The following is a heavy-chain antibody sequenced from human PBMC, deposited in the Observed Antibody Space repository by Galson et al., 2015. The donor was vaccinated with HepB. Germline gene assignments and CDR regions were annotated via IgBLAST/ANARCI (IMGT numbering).Heavy chain of an antibody. CDR3: AGAEILWFGAN. J-gene: IGHJ4*02. CDR1: GGSFSGYY. D-gene: IGHD3-10*01. Sequence: SETLSLTCAVYGGSFSGYYWSWIRQPPGKGLEWIGEINHSGSTNYNPSLKSRVTISVDTSKNQFSLKLSSVTAVDTAVYYCAGAEILWFGANWGQGTLVTVSS. CDR2: INHSGST. V-gene: IGHV4-34*01.